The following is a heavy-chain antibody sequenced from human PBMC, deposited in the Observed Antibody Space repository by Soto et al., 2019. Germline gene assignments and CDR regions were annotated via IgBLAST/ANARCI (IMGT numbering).Heavy chain of an antibody. V-gene: IGHV1-8*01. CDR3: ARAKMLLVQKDY. CDR2: LNPNTANT. Sequence: ASVKVSCKASGYTFTSYYINWVRQAPGQGLEWMGWLNPNTANTGYAQKFQGRVTMTMDTSISTAYMELSSLRSEDTAVYYCARAKMLLVQKDYWGQGTLVTVSS. J-gene: IGHJ4*02. D-gene: IGHD3-16*01. CDR1: GYTFTSYY.